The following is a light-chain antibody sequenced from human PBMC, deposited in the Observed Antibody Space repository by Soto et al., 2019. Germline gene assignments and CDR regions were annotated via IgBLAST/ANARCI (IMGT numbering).Light chain of an antibody. Sequence: DIRMTQSPSSLSASVGERVTITCRASQSISSYLNWYQQKPGKAPNLLIYAASSLQSGVPSRFSGCGSGTEFTLTISTLQPEDFAAYYCQQTFSSPLTFVGGTKVEFK. CDR2: AAS. V-gene: IGKV1-39*01. J-gene: IGKJ4*01. CDR1: QSISSY. CDR3: QQTFSSPLT.